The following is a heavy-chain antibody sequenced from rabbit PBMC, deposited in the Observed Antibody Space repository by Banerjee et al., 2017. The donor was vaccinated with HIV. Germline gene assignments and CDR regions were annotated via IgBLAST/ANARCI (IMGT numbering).Heavy chain of an antibody. CDR1: GFPFSSGYD. CDR3: ARDLADAIGWNFNL. J-gene: IGHJ4*01. Sequence: QSLEESGGGLVKPGASLTLTCKASGFPFSSGYDMCWVRQAPGKGLEWIACIGAGNSGSTYYASWAKGRFTISKTSSTTVTLQLTSLTAADTATYFCARDLADAIGWNFNLWGQGTLVTVS. CDR2: IGAGNSGST. V-gene: IGHV1S40*01. D-gene: IGHD4-1*01.